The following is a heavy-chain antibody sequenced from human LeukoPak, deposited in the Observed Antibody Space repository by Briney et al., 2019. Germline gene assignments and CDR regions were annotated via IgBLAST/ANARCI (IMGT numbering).Heavy chain of an antibody. V-gene: IGHV1-69*13. J-gene: IGHJ6*02. Sequence: ASVKVSCKASGGTFSSYAISWVRQAPGQGLEWMGGIIPIFGTANYAQKFQGRVTITADESTSTAYMELSSLRSEDTAVYYCASVVPAAPNYYYYGMDVWGQGTTVTVSS. CDR1: GGTFSSYA. D-gene: IGHD2-2*01. CDR3: ASVVPAAPNYYYYGMDV. CDR2: IIPIFGTA.